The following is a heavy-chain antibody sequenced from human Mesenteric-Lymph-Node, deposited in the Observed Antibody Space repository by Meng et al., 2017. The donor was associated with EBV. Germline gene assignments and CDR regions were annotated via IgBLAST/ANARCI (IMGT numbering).Heavy chain of an antibody. CDR1: GYTFTNYA. J-gene: IGHJ4*02. CDR3: ARVEVGITSGDY. D-gene: IGHD2-21*01. CDR2: INAGYGNT. V-gene: IGHV1-3*01. Sequence: QVQLVPSGAGVKKPGASVKVSCKASGYTFTNYAVHWVRQAPGQSLEWMGWINAGYGNTKYSQKFQGRVTITRDTSASTAYMDLSSLRSEDTAVYYCARVEVGITSGDYWGQGTLVTVSS.